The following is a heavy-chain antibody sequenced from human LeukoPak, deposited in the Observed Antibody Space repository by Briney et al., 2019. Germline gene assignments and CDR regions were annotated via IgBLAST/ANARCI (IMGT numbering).Heavy chain of an antibody. J-gene: IGHJ5*02. CDR3: ARVINTIAAAVSNWFDP. Sequence: SQTLSLTCTVSGGSISSGGYYWSWIRQPPGKGLEWIGYIYHSGSTYYNPSLKSRVTISVDRSKNQFSLKLSSVTAADTAVYYCARVINTIAAAVSNWFDPWGQGTLVTVSS. CDR1: GGSISSGGYY. CDR2: IYHSGST. D-gene: IGHD6-13*01. V-gene: IGHV4-30-2*01.